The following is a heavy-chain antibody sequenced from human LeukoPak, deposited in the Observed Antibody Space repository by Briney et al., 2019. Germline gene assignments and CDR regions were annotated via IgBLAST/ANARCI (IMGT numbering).Heavy chain of an antibody. D-gene: IGHD2-2*01. CDR1: GFSFSGYW. CDR3: ARSSAIAYYYMDA. V-gene: IGHV3-7*01. Sequence: PGGSLRLSCAASGFSFSGYWITWVRQAPGKGLEWVANIKQDGSDKNYVDSVKGRFTISRDNAKNSLYPQMNSLRAEDTAVYYCARSSAIAYYYMDAWGKGTTVTVSS. J-gene: IGHJ6*03. CDR2: IKQDGSDK.